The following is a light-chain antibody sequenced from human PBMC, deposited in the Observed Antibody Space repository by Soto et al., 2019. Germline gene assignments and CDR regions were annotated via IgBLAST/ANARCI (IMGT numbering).Light chain of an antibody. Sequence: QSVLTQPPSVSGSPGHSVTISCTGTSSDVGSYNRVSWYQQPPGTAPKVMIYDVSNRPSGVPDRFSGSKSGNTASLTISGLQAEDESDYYCSSYTSSSTYVFGTGTKVTVL. J-gene: IGLJ1*01. CDR3: SSYTSSSTYV. CDR2: DVS. CDR1: SSDVGSYNR. V-gene: IGLV2-18*02.